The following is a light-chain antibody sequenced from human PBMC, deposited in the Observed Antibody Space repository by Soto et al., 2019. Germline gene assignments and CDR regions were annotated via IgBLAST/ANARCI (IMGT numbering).Light chain of an antibody. CDR2: QDY. CDR1: TLGDKY. CDR3: QAWDSGTEV. Sequence: SYELTQPPSVSVSPGQTASITCSGDTLGDKYACWYQQKPGQSPVLVIYQDYKRPSGIPGRFSGSNSGNTATLTISGTQAMDEADYYCQAWDSGTEVFGGGTKLTVL. V-gene: IGLV3-1*01. J-gene: IGLJ3*02.